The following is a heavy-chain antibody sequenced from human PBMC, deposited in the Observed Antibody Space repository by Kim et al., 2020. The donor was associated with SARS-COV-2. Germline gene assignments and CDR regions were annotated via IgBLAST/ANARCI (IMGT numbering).Heavy chain of an antibody. CDR2: ISYDGSNK. CDR1: GFTFSSYG. Sequence: GGSLRLSCAASGFTFSSYGMHWVRQAPGKGLEWVAVISYDGSNKYYADSVKGRFTISRDNSKNTLYLQMNSLRAEDTAVYYCAKDPGLPLGAYYYYYGMDVWGQGTTVTVSS. V-gene: IGHV3-30*18. J-gene: IGHJ6*02. CDR3: AKDPGLPLGAYYYYYGMDV.